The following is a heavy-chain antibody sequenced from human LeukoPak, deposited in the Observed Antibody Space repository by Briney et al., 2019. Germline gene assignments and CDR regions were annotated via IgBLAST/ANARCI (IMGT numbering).Heavy chain of an antibody. CDR1: GDSIRSSNW. CDR3: ARDLGTAVRRPY. V-gene: IGHV4-4*02. Sequence: SETLSLTCTVSGDSIRSSNWWTWVRQSPGKGLEWIGEIYHSGSTSYNPSLKRRVTILVNKSKNQFSLKLNSVTAADTAVYYCARDLGTAVRRPYWGQGILVTVSS. D-gene: IGHD3-10*01. J-gene: IGHJ4*02. CDR2: IYHSGST.